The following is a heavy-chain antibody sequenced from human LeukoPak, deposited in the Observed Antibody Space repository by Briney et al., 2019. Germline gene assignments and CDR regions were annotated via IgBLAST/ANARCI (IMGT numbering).Heavy chain of an antibody. J-gene: IGHJ3*02. CDR2: FDPEDGET. CDR3: ARSRALRYGSNDAFDI. CDR1: GYTLSLLS. V-gene: IGHV1-24*01. Sequence: ASARVSCKVSGYTLSLLSIHWVRQSPGKGLEWMGGFDPEDGETIYSQKFQGRVTMTEDTSTDTAYMELNSLRSEDTAVYYCARSRALRYGSNDAFDIWGQGTMVTVSS. D-gene: IGHD3-10*01.